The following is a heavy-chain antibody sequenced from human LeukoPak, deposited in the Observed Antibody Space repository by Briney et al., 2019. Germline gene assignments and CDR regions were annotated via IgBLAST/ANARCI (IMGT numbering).Heavy chain of an antibody. V-gene: IGHV3-64D*06. CDR2: INGIGDTT. CDR1: GFTFSIYV. CDR3: VKQQAET. J-gene: IGHJ5*02. Sequence: PGGSLRLSCSASGFTFSIYVIHWVRQAPGKGLEYVSAINGIGDTTYYADSVKGRFTISRDNSKNTVYLQMSSLRVEDTAVYYCVKQQAETWGQGTLVTVSS.